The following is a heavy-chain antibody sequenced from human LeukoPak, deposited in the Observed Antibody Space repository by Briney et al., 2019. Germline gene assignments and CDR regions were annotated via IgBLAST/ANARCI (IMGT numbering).Heavy chain of an antibody. CDR2: ITNSGENT. V-gene: IGHV3-23*01. Sequence: GRSLRLSCAASGFTFSSYGMSWVRQAPGKGLEWVSGITNSGENTYYADSVKGRFTIPRDNSKNTLFLEMNSLRVEDTAVYYCAKGRGFRVWDPWDNWGQGTLITVSS. CDR1: GFTFSSYG. CDR3: AKGRGFRVWDPWDN. J-gene: IGHJ4*02. D-gene: IGHD3-16*01.